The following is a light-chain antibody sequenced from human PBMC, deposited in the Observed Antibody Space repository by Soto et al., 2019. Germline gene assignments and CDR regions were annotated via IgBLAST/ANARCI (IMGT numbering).Light chain of an antibody. V-gene: IGKV1-39*01. Sequence: DIQMTQSPSSLSASVGDRVTMTCRASQAISGYLNWYQQKPGRAPTLLIYTTSTLQSGVPSRFSGSGSGTDFTLTISSLQPEDFATYYCQQNYINPYTFGQGIKLEI. CDR3: QQNYINPYT. CDR1: QAISGY. CDR2: TTS. J-gene: IGKJ2*01.